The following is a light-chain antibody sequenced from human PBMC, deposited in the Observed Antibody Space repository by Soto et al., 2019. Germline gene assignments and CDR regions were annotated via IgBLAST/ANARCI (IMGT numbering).Light chain of an antibody. Sequence: EIVLTQSPATLSLSPGERATLSCRATQSISIYLAWYQQKPGQAPRLLIYDASNRATGIPARFSGSGFGTDFTLTFISLEPEDFAVYYCRQRSSWPLTFGGGTKVDIK. CDR3: RQRSSWPLT. CDR1: QSISIY. J-gene: IGKJ4*01. V-gene: IGKV3-11*01. CDR2: DAS.